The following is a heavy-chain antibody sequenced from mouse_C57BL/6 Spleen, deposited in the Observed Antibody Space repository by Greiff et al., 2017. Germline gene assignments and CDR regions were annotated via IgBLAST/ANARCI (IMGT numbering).Heavy chain of an antibody. CDR2: IDPETGGT. J-gene: IGHJ2*01. CDR1: GYTFTDYE. Sequence: VHLVASGAELVRPGASVTLSCKASGYTFTDYEMHWVKQTPVHGLEWIGAIDPETGGTAYNQKFKGKAILTADKSSSTAYMELRSLTSEYAAVYYCTRWLPFDYWGQGTTLTVSS. D-gene: IGHD2-2*01. CDR3: TRWLPFDY. V-gene: IGHV1-15*01.